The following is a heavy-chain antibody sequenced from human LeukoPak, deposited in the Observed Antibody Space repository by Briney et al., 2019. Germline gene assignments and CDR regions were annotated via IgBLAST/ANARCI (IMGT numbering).Heavy chain of an antibody. Sequence: PGGSLRLSCAAAGLTFSSYSMNWVRQAPGRGLEWVSYISSSGTTKYYADSLKGRFTISRDNAKNSLYLQMNSLRDEDTAVYYCARGQFDDCWGQGTLVTVSS. CDR3: ARGQFDDC. J-gene: IGHJ4*02. CDR1: GLTFSSYS. CDR2: ISSSGTTK. D-gene: IGHD3-9*01. V-gene: IGHV3-48*02.